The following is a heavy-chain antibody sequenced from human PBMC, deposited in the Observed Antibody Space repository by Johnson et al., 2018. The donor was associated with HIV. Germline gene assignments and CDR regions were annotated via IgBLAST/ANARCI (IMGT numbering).Heavy chain of an antibody. CDR3: ARARWYLGGGSCCAFDI. J-gene: IGHJ3*02. Sequence: VQLVESGGGVVRPGGSLRLSCAASGFTFDDYVMNWVRQAPGKGLEWVSGINWNGGSTGYADSVKGRFTISRDNAKNSLYLQMNSLRAEDTAVYYCARARWYLGGGSCCAFDIWGQGTMVTVSS. CDR1: GFTFDDYV. V-gene: IGHV3-20*04. D-gene: IGHD2-15*01. CDR2: INWNGGST.